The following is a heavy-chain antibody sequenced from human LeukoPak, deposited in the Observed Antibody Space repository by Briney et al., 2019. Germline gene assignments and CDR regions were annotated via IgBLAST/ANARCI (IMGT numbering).Heavy chain of an antibody. V-gene: IGHV3-23*01. J-gene: IGHJ4*02. CDR3: ARDPYNTILYRLAH. CDR1: GFAFGTYA. D-gene: IGHD3-10*01. CDR2: ISANGHAT. Sequence: GGSLRLSWAGAGFAFGTYAMSWVRQAPGVGLEWVSSISANGHATYYAHSVEGRFTTSRDNSKSTLYLQLNSPRAEDTATYYCARDPYNTILYRLAHWGQGTLVTVSS.